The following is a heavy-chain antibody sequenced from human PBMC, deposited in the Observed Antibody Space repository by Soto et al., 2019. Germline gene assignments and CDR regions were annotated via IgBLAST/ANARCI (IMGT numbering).Heavy chain of an antibody. D-gene: IGHD6-19*01. J-gene: IGHJ4*02. Sequence: EVQLVESGGGLVQPGGSLRLSCAASGFTFSSYWMHWVRQAPGKGLVWVSRINSDGSSTSYADSVKGRFTISRDNAKNTLYLQMNSLRAYDTAVYYCAVAVAGPTAIGYWGQGTLVTVSS. V-gene: IGHV3-74*01. CDR2: INSDGSST. CDR3: AVAVAGPTAIGY. CDR1: GFTFSSYW.